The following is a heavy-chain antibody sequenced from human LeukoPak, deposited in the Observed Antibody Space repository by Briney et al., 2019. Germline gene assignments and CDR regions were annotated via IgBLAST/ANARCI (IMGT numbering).Heavy chain of an antibody. J-gene: IGHJ4*02. Sequence: GGSLRLSCAASGFTFSSYWMSWVRQAPGKGLEWVANIKQDGSEKYYVDSVKGRFTISRDNAKNSLYLQMNSLRAEDTAVYYCAKDKGYSSSSGFDYWGQGTLVTVSS. V-gene: IGHV3-7*01. CDR3: AKDKGYSSSSGFDY. CDR1: GFTFSSYW. CDR2: IKQDGSEK. D-gene: IGHD6-13*01.